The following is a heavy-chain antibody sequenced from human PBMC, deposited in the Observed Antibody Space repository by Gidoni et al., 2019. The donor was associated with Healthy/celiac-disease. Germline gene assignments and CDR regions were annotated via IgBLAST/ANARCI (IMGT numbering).Heavy chain of an antibody. CDR1: GGSFSGYY. D-gene: IGHD4-17*01. Sequence: QVQLQQWGAGLLKPSETLSLTCALSGGSFSGYYWSWIRQPPGKGLEWIGEINHSGSTNYNPSLKSRVTISVDTSKNQFSLKLSSVTAADTAVYYCARAVYGDYEDYWGQGTLVTVSS. CDR3: ARAVYGDYEDY. J-gene: IGHJ4*02. V-gene: IGHV4-34*01. CDR2: INHSGST.